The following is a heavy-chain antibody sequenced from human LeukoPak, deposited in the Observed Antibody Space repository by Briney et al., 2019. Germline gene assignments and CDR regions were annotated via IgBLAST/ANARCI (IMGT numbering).Heavy chain of an antibody. CDR1: GVSVSSDY. Sequence: SETLSLTCTVSGVSVSSDYWSWIRLPPGKGQERIGYSYYSGSSNYNPSLKSRVTMSVDTSKNQFSLKLTSVTAADTAVYYCARRLRQNLFDPWGQGTLVSVSS. D-gene: IGHD4-17*01. CDR3: ARRLRQNLFDP. J-gene: IGHJ5*02. V-gene: IGHV4-59*08. CDR2: SYYSGSS.